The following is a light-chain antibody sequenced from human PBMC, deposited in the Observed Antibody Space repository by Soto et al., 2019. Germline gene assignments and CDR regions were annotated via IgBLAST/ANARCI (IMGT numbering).Light chain of an antibody. V-gene: IGKV3-20*01. CDR1: QSVRSNY. CDR3: QQYGTSSWT. CDR2: GAA. J-gene: IGKJ1*01. Sequence: EIVLTQSPGTLSLSPGERATLSCRASQSVRSNYLAWYQQKPGQAPRLLIYGAASRATGIPDRFSGSGSATDFTLTISRLEPEDFAVYYCQQYGTSSWTFGQGTKVDIK.